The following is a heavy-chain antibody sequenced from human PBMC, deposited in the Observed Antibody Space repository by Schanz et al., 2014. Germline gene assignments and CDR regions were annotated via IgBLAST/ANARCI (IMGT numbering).Heavy chain of an antibody. CDR1: GFTFRRSYG. D-gene: IGHD2-8*02. CDR2: ISGSGGGA. Sequence: EVHLEESGGGLVQPGGSLRLSCVASGFTFRRSYGMTWVRQAPGKGLEWVSVISGSGGGANYAESVKGRFTISLDDSENALYLQMNNLRVDDTAVYYCARGTGAFDSWGQGTLVTVSS. CDR3: ARGTGAFDS. J-gene: IGHJ4*02. V-gene: IGHV3-23*04.